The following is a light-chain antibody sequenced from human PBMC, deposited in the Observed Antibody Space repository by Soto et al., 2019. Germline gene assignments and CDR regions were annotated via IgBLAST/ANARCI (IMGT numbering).Light chain of an antibody. CDR1: QSVITY. J-gene: IGKJ4*01. CDR2: DAS. Sequence: EIVLTQSPATLSLSPGERATLSCRASQSVITYLAWYQQKPGQAPRLLIDDASNRATDIPDRFSGSGSGTDFTLTIRSLDPEDFAVYYCHQRSKWPLTFGGGTKVEIK. CDR3: HQRSKWPLT. V-gene: IGKV3-11*01.